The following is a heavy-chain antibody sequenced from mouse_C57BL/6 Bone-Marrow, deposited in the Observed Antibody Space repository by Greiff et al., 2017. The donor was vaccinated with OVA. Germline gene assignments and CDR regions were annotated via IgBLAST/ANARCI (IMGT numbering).Heavy chain of an antibody. Sequence: QVQLQHSGPELVKPGASVKISCKASGYAFSSSWMNWVKQRPGKGLEWIGRIYPGDGDTNYNGKFKGKATLTADKSSSTAYMQLSSLTSEDSAVYFCAGGRPRYFDVWGTGTTVTVSS. CDR3: AGGRPRYFDV. V-gene: IGHV1-82*01. J-gene: IGHJ1*03. CDR2: IYPGDGDT. CDR1: GYAFSSSW.